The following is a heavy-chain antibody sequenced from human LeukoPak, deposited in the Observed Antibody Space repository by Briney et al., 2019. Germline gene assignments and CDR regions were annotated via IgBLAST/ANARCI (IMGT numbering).Heavy chain of an antibody. V-gene: IGHV3-7*01. Sequence: GGSLRLSCAASGFTFSSYWMSWVRQAPGKGLEWVANIKQDGSEKYYVDSVKGRFTISRDNAKNSLYLQMNSLRAEDTAVYYCARAILAARSADYYYGMDVWGQGTTVTVSS. CDR1: GFTFSSYW. D-gene: IGHD6-6*01. CDR2: IKQDGSEK. CDR3: ARAILAARSADYYYGMDV. J-gene: IGHJ6*02.